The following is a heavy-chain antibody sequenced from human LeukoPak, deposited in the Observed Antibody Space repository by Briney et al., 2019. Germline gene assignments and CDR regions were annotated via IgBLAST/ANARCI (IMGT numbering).Heavy chain of an antibody. V-gene: IGHV4-30-4*01. Sequence: PSESLSLTCTVSVGSISSGDYYWSWIRKPPGKGLEWIGYIYYSGSTCYNASVKSRVTISVVTAKNQFSLKLSAVTAADTAVYYCARARDDISGYYAYYFDYWGQGTLVTVSS. CDR2: IYYSGST. J-gene: IGHJ4*02. CDR3: ARARDDISGYYAYYFDY. D-gene: IGHD3-22*01. CDR1: VGSISSGDYY.